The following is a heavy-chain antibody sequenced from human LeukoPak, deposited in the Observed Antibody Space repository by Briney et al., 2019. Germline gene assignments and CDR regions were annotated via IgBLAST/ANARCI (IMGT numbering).Heavy chain of an antibody. CDR1: GFTFSSYA. Sequence: GGSLRLSCAASGFTFSSYAMHWVRQAPGKGLEWVAVISYDGSNKYYADSVKGRFTISRDNSKNTLYLQMNSLRAEDTAVYYCARDPKNYGWNDGAYGYYYYGMDVWGQGTTVTVSS. CDR3: ARDPKNYGWNDGAYGYYYYGMDV. D-gene: IGHD1-1*01. J-gene: IGHJ6*02. CDR2: ISYDGSNK. V-gene: IGHV3-30*04.